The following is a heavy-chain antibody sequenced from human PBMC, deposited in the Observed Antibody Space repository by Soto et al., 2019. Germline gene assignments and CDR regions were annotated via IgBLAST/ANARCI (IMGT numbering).Heavy chain of an antibody. CDR3: AKERTSSTYDGMDV. J-gene: IGHJ6*02. Sequence: EVQLLESGGGLIQPGGSLRLSCAGSGFTFSDYGMNWVRQAPGKGLEWVSGLTWGGSAYYAESVRGRFTISRDNSKSILYVQMNRPKVEDTAVYYCAKERTSSTYDGMDVWGQGTPVTVSS. CDR2: LTWGGSA. CDR1: GFTFSDYG. V-gene: IGHV3-23*01. D-gene: IGHD6-6*01.